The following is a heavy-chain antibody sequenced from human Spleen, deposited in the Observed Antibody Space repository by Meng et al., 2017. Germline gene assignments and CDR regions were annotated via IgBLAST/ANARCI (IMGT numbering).Heavy chain of an antibody. CDR3: ARMSGYHSYSFDY. CDR2: IYYTGST. Sequence: SETLSLTCTVSGGSISSSSYYWGWIRQPPGKGLEWIGSIYYTGSTNYNPSLKSRVTISVDTSKNQFSLKLRSVTAADTAVYYCARMSGYHSYSFDYWGQGTLVTVSS. J-gene: IGHJ4*02. V-gene: IGHV4-39*07. D-gene: IGHD5-12*01. CDR1: GGSISSSSYY.